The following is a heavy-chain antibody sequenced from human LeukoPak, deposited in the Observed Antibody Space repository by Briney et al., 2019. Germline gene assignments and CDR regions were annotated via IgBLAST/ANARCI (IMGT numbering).Heavy chain of an antibody. CDR3: ARVAGDSSSWYDY. CDR2: INPNSGGT. V-gene: IGHV1-2*02. D-gene: IGHD6-13*01. Sequence: ASVKVSCKASGYTFTGYYMHWVRQAPRQGLEWMGWINPNSGGTNYAQKFQGRVTMTRDTSISTAYMELSRLRSDDTAVYYCARVAGDSSSWYDYWGQGTLVTVSS. J-gene: IGHJ4*02. CDR1: GYTFTGYY.